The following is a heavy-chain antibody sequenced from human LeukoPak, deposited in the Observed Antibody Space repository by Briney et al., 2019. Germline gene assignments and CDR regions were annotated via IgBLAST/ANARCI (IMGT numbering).Heavy chain of an antibody. J-gene: IGHJ4*02. CDR3: AKGGKWDVTPFDY. Sequence: GGSLRLSCAASGFTFSSYAMHWVRQAPGKGLEWVAVISYDGSNKYYAGSAKGRFTISRDNSKNTLYLQVNSLRAEDTAVYYCAKGGKWDVTPFDYWGQGTLVTVSS. CDR2: ISYDGSNK. CDR1: GFTFSSYA. D-gene: IGHD1-26*01. V-gene: IGHV3-30*04.